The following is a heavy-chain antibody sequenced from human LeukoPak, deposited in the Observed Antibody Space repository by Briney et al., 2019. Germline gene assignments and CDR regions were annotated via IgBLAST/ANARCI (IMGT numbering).Heavy chain of an antibody. D-gene: IGHD4-11*01. Sequence: ASVKVPCKVSGYALTELSMHWVRQAPGKGLEWLGGFDNEDGETIYAQTFQGRVTMTEDTSTDTAYLELSSMRAEDTAVYYCATANDYRNSDFDYWGQGTLVTVSS. J-gene: IGHJ4*02. CDR1: GYALTELS. V-gene: IGHV1-24*01. CDR2: FDNEDGET. CDR3: ATANDYRNSDFDY.